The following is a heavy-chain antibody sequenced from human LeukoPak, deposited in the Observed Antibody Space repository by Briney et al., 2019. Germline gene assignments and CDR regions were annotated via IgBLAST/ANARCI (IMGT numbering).Heavy chain of an antibody. CDR2: IYSGGST. Sequence: PGGSLRLSCAASGFTVSSNYMSWVRQAPGKGLEWVSVIYSGGSTYYADSVKGRFTISRDNSKNTLYLQMNSLRAVDTAVYYCARNGRDQWLASDYWGQGTLVTVSS. CDR1: GFTVSSNY. V-gene: IGHV3-53*01. J-gene: IGHJ4*02. D-gene: IGHD6-19*01. CDR3: ARNGRDQWLASDY.